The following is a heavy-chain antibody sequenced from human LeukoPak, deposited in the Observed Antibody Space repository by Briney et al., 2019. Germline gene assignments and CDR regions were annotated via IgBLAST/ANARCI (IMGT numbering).Heavy chain of an antibody. CDR2: ISSSGSTI. J-gene: IGHJ4*02. D-gene: IGHD6-19*01. CDR3: ARSWLAVAGAEY. Sequence: GGSLRLSCTASGFTFSSYETNWVRQAPGKGLEWVSYISSSGSTIYYADSVKGRFTISRDNAKNSVYLQMNSLRAEDTSVYYCARSWLAVAGAEYWGQGTLVTVSS. CDR1: GFTFSSYE. V-gene: IGHV3-48*03.